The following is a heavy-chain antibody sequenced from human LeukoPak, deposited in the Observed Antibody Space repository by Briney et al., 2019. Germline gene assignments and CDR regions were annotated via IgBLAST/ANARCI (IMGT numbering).Heavy chain of an antibody. Sequence: ASVKVSCKASGYTFTDYYIHWVRQAPGQGLEWMGWINPNSGGTNYAQKFQGRVTMTRDTSISTAYTEPSRLRSDDTAVYYCARGEDYEYFRQWGQGTLVTVSS. J-gene: IGHJ1*01. V-gene: IGHV1-2*02. CDR1: GYTFTDYY. CDR2: INPNSGGT. CDR3: ARGEDYEYFRQ. D-gene: IGHD4-11*01.